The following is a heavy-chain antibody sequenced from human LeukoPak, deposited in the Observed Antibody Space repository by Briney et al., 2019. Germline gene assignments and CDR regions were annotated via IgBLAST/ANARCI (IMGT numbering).Heavy chain of an antibody. D-gene: IGHD1-26*01. CDR1: GFTFSSYR. J-gene: IGHJ6*02. Sequence: GGSLRLSCAASGFTFSSYRMNWVRQAPGKGLEWVSSISDSSSYIYHADSVKGRFTISRDNAKNSVYLQMNSLRAEDTATYYCTKGENGMDVWAKGPRSPSP. V-gene: IGHV3-21*01. CDR2: ISDSSSYI. CDR3: TKGENGMDV.